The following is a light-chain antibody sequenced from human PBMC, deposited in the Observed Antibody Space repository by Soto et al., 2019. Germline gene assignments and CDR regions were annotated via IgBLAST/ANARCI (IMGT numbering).Light chain of an antibody. J-gene: IGKJ1*01. V-gene: IGKV3-20*01. CDR3: QQYGSSPQT. Sequence: EIVLTQSPGTLSLSPGERATLSCRASQSVSSSYVAWYQQKPGQAPRLLIYGASSRATSIPDRFSGSGSGTDFTLTISRLEPEDFAVYYCQQYGSSPQTFGQGTKVEIK. CDR2: GAS. CDR1: QSVSSSY.